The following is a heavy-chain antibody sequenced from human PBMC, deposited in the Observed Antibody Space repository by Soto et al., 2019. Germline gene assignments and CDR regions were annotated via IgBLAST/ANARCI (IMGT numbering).Heavy chain of an antibody. CDR1: GFSLSNARMG. Sequence: GSGPTLVNPTETLTLTCTVSGFSLSNARMGVSWIRQPPGKALEWLAHIFSNDEKSYSTSLKSRLTISKDTSKSQVVLTMTNMDPVDTATYYCARTPRRDLRLTNYYYGMDVWGQGTTVTVSS. CDR3: ARTPRRDLRLTNYYYGMDV. CDR2: IFSNDEK. D-gene: IGHD3-22*01. J-gene: IGHJ6*02. V-gene: IGHV2-26*01.